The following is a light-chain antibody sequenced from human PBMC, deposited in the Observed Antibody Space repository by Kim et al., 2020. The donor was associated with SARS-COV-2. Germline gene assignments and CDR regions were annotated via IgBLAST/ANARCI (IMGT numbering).Light chain of an antibody. CDR3: QVSDGHPAV. CDR1: NIADRN. V-gene: IGLV3-9*01. J-gene: IGLJ3*02. CDR2: RDF. Sequence: SYELTQPLSVSVALGQTAKIACGGNNIADRNVNWYQQKPDQAPVLVIFRDFNRPSGIPERFSGSNSGNTATLTINRAQAEDEADSYCQVSDGHPAVFG.